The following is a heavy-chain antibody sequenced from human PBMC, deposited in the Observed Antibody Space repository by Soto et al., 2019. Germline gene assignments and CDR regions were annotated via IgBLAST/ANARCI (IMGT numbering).Heavy chain of an antibody. D-gene: IGHD6-13*01. CDR3: ARDLYRSTSWYGDFDY. CDR1: GFTFGSYA. CDR2: IWYDGSNK. V-gene: IGHV3-33*01. Sequence: TGGSLRLSCAASGFTFGSYAMHWVRQAPGKGLEWVAIIWYDGSNKYYAGSVKGRFTISRDDSKNTLYLQMNSLRAEDTAVYYCARDLYRSTSWYGDFDYWGQGTLVTVSS. J-gene: IGHJ4*02.